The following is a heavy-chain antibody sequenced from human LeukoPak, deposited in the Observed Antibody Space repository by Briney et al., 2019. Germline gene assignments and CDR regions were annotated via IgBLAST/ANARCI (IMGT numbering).Heavy chain of an antibody. J-gene: IGHJ4*02. CDR1: GFTFAGYA. Sequence: GGSLRLSCAASGFTFAGYAMNWVRQAPGKGLEWVSSISGTSVGTNYADSVKGRFTISRDNSKNTLFLQMSSLRAEDTAVYYCAKDYYGSGSYYTVACDYWGQGTLVTVSS. V-gene: IGHV3-23*01. D-gene: IGHD3-10*01. CDR3: AKDYYGSGSYYTVACDY. CDR2: ISGTSVGT.